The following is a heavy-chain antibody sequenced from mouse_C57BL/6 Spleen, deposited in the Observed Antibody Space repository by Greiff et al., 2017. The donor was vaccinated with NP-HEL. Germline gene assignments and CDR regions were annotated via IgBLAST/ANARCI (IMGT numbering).Heavy chain of an antibody. J-gene: IGHJ2*01. CDR3: ASPYYGSSFYY. CDR2: IYPGDGDT. D-gene: IGHD1-1*01. CDR1: GYAFSSYW. Sequence: LVESGAELVKPGASVKISCKASGYAFSSYWMNWVKQRPGKGLEWIGQIYPGDGDTNYNGKFKGKATLTADKSSSTAYMQLSSLTSEDSAVYFCASPYYGSSFYYWGQGTTLTVSS. V-gene: IGHV1-80*01.